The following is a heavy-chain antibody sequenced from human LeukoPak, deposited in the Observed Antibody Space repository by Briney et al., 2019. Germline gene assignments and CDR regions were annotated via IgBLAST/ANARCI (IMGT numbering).Heavy chain of an antibody. CDR3: ARESDPIVRDGYNGEGY. J-gene: IGHJ4*02. CDR1: GGTFSSYA. D-gene: IGHD5-24*01. Sequence: SVKVSCKASGGTFSSYAISWVRQAPGQGLEWMGGIIPIFGTANYAQKFQGRVTITADESTSTAYMELSSLRSGDTAVYYCARESDPIVRDGYNGEGYWGQGTLVTVSS. CDR2: IIPIFGTA. V-gene: IGHV1-69*13.